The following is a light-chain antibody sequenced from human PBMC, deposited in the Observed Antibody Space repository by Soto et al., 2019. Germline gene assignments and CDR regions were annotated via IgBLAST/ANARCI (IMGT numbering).Light chain of an antibody. CDR2: GNS. CDR1: SSNIGAGYD. J-gene: IGLJ1*01. Sequence: QSVLTQPPSVSGAPGPRVTISCTGSSSNIGAGYDVHWYQQLPGTAPKLPIYGNSNRPSGVPDRFSGSKSGTSASLAITGLQAEDEADYYCQSYDSSLSGYVFGSGTKLTVL. V-gene: IGLV1-40*01. CDR3: QSYDSSLSGYV.